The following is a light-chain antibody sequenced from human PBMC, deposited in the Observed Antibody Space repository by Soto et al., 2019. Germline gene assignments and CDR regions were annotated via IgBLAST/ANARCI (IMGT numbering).Light chain of an antibody. CDR1: SSDVGGYNY. CDR3: SSYTSSSTRVV. Sequence: QSALTQPASVSGSPGQSITISCTGTSSDVGGYNYVSWYQQHPGKAPKLMIYEVSNRPSGVSNRFSDSKSDNKASLTISGLQAEDEADYYCSSYTSSSTRVVFGGGTKHTVL. V-gene: IGLV2-14*01. CDR2: EVS. J-gene: IGLJ2*01.